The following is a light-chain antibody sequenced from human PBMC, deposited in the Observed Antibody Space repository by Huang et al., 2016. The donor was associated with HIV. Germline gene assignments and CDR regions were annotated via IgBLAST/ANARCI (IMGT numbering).Light chain of an antibody. CDR3: QQYHRSPVT. V-gene: IGKV3-20*01. CDR1: QSISRSY. Sequence: IVLTQYQGTLSVSPGERAALSCRDSQSISRSYLVWYQQKPRQAPRLLIYGASSRAPGIPDRFSGSGAGRDFTLPISRLEPEDFAVYFCQQYHRSPVTFGQGTRLEIK. J-gene: IGKJ5*01. CDR2: GAS.